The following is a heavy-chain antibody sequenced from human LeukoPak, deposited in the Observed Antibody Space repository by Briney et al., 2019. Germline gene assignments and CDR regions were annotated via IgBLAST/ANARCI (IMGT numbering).Heavy chain of an antibody. J-gene: IGHJ5*02. Sequence: ASVKVSCKASGYTFTSYGISWVRQAPGQGLEGMGWISAYNGNTNYAQKLQGRVTMTTDTSTSTAYMELRSLRSDDTAVYYCAREERGYYDFWSGYLGWFDPWGQGTLVTVSS. CDR1: GYTFTSYG. CDR2: ISAYNGNT. V-gene: IGHV1-18*01. CDR3: AREERGYYDFWSGYLGWFDP. D-gene: IGHD3-3*01.